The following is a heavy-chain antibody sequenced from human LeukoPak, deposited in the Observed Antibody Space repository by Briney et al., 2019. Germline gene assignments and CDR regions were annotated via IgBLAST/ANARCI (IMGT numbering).Heavy chain of an antibody. D-gene: IGHD2-15*01. V-gene: IGHV3-30*03. Sequence: GSLRLSCAASGFTFATHGMHWVRQAPGKGLEWVAVISYDGSNHYYADSVKGRFTISRDNSKNTLYLQMNSLKTEDTAVYYCTTDLVVPDAFDIWGQGTMVTVSS. CDR1: GFTFATHG. CDR3: TTDLVVPDAFDI. J-gene: IGHJ3*02. CDR2: ISYDGSNH.